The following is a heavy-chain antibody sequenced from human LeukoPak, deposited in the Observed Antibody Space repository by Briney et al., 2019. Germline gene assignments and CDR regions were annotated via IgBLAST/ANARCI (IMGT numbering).Heavy chain of an antibody. CDR1: GGSISSYY. V-gene: IGHV4-59*06. CDR3: ASSISYYDFWSGYPRWFDP. CDR2: IYYSGST. Sequence: SETLSLTCTVSGGSISSYYWSWIQQPPGKGLEWIGYIYYSGSTYYNPSLKSRVTISVDTSKNQFSLKLSSVTAADTAVYYCASSISYYDFWSGYPRWFDPWGQGTLVTVSS. D-gene: IGHD3-3*01. J-gene: IGHJ5*02.